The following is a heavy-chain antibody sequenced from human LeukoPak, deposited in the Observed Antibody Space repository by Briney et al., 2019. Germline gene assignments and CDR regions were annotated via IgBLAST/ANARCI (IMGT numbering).Heavy chain of an antibody. CDR2: IYYSGST. V-gene: IGHV4-31*03. CDR3: ATYCGGDCYSPHDAFDF. D-gene: IGHD2-21*02. Sequence: SQTLSLTCTVSGGSISSGGYYWSWIRQPPGKGLEWIGYIYYSGSTFYNPSLKSRVTISVDTSKSQFSLKLSSVAAEDTAVYYCATYCGGDCYSPHDAFDFWGQGTMVAVSS. CDR1: GGSISSGGYY. J-gene: IGHJ3*01.